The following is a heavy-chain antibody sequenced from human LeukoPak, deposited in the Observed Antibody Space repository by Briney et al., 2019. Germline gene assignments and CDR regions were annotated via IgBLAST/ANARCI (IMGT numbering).Heavy chain of an antibody. CDR3: ARSPLWFGELYPDY. CDR2: INPNSGGT. Sequence: ASVKVSCKASGYTFTGYYMHWVRQAPGQGLEWMGWINPNSGGTNYAQKFQGRVTMTRDTSISTAYMELSRLRSDDTAVYYCARSPLWFGELYPDYWGQGTLVTVSS. D-gene: IGHD3-10*01. CDR1: GYTFTGYY. J-gene: IGHJ4*02. V-gene: IGHV1-2*02.